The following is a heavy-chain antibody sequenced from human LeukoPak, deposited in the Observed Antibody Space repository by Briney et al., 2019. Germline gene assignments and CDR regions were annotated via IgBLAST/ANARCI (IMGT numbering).Heavy chain of an antibody. CDR2: ITNNGRKT. D-gene: IGHD3-22*01. Sequence: GGSLRLSCAASGFIFNDYFMGWIRQTPGKGLEWVSYITNNGRKTYYADSMKGRFTISRDNAKNPLYLQMNSLRAEDTALYYCARAGMDSRGYYQGFDYWGQGTLVTVSS. CDR1: GFIFNDYF. J-gene: IGHJ4*02. CDR3: ARAGMDSRGYYQGFDY. V-gene: IGHV3-11*04.